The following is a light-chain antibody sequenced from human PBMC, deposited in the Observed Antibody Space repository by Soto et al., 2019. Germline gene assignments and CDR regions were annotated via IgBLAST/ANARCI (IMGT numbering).Light chain of an antibody. CDR3: LQDNDYPWT. V-gene: IGKV1-6*01. CDR2: GAS. Sequence: AIQMTQSPSSLSASVGDTVTITCRASQAIRGDLGWYQQNPGKAPKLLIYGASTLEAGVPSRFGGSGSGTDFSLTISGLQSEDFATYYCLQDNDYPWTFGQGTKVEI. J-gene: IGKJ1*01. CDR1: QAIRGD.